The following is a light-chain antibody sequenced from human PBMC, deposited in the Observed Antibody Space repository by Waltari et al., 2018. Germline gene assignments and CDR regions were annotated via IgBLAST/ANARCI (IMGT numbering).Light chain of an antibody. J-gene: IGLJ2*01. CDR1: SSNIGAGYD. CDR3: QSSNAGVSVPV. CDR2: GNS. V-gene: IGLV1-40*01. Sequence: QSVLSQPPSVSGAPGQRFTISCTGSSSNIGAGYDVHWYQQLPASTPNLLIYGNSNRPSGVPSRCSACKSGTYASLATTGLQAEDEDDYYCQSSNAGVSVPVFGGGTKLTVL.